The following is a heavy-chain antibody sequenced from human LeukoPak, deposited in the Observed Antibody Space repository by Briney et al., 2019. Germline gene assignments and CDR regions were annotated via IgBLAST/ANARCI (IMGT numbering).Heavy chain of an antibody. V-gene: IGHV4-39*07. CDR1: GGSISSSSYY. CDR3: ASRTTYYYYMDV. CDR2: IYYSGST. J-gene: IGHJ6*03. D-gene: IGHD1-1*01. Sequence: PSETLSLTCTVSGGSISSSSYYWGWIRQSPGQGLEWIGSIYYSGSTCYNPSLKSRVTISVDTSKNQFSLKLSSVTAADTAVYYCASRTTYYYYMDVWGKGTTVTVSS.